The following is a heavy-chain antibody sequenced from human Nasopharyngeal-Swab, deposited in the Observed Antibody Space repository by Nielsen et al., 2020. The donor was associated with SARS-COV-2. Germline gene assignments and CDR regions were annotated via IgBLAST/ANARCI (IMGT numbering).Heavy chain of an antibody. V-gene: IGHV4-39*01. CDR1: GGSISSSSYY. CDR2: IYYSGST. Sequence: SETLSLTCTVSGGSISSSSYYWGWIRQPPGKGLEWIGSIYYSGSTYYNPSLKSRVTISVDTSKNQFSLKLSSVTAEDTAVYYCARHERRWLQLRISWFDPWGQGTLVTVSS. CDR3: ARHERRWLQLRISWFDP. J-gene: IGHJ5*02. D-gene: IGHD5-24*01.